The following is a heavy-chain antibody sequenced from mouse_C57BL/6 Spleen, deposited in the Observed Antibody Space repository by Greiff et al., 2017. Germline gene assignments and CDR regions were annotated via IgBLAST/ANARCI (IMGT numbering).Heavy chain of an antibody. CDR3: ASPDLDY. Sequence: QVQLQQPGAELVKPGASVKLSCKASGYTFTSYWMQWVKQRPGQGLEWIGEIDPSDSYTNYNQKFKGKATLTVDTSSSTAYMQLSSLTAEDSAVYYCASPDLDYWGQGTTLTVSS. V-gene: IGHV1-50*01. J-gene: IGHJ2*01. CDR1: GYTFTSYW. CDR2: IDPSDSYT.